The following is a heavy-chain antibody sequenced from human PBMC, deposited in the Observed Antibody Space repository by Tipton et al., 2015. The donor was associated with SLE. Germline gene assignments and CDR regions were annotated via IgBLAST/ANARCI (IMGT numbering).Heavy chain of an antibody. D-gene: IGHD6-6*01. CDR3: ATHEGYSSSAPDI. Sequence: TLSLTCTVSGGSISSYYWSWIRQPPGKGLEWIGCIYYSGSTYYNPSLKSRVTISVDTSKNQFSLKLSSVTAADTAVYYCATHEGYSSSAPDIWGQGTMVTVSS. J-gene: IGHJ3*02. CDR1: GGSISSYY. CDR2: IYYSGST. V-gene: IGHV4-59*12.